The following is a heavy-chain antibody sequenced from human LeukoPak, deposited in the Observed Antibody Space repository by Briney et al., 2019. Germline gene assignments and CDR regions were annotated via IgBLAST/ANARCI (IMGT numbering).Heavy chain of an antibody. J-gene: IGHJ3*02. V-gene: IGHV6-1*01. CDR3: ASRGRAVPGSHAFDI. D-gene: IGHD6-19*01. Sequence: SQTLSLTCAISGDSVSSNGAAWHWIRQSPSRGLEWLGRTYYGAKWYYDYAVSVKSRITINPETSKNPFSLQLSAVTPEDTAVYYCASRGRAVPGSHAFDIWGQGTMVTVSS. CDR2: TYYGAKWYY. CDR1: GDSVSSNGAA.